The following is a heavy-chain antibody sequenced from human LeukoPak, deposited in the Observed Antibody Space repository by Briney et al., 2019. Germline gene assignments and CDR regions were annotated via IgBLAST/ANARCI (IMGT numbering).Heavy chain of an antibody. J-gene: IGHJ6*03. CDR1: GFTFSSYD. Sequence: GGSLRLSCAASGFTFSSYDMHWVRQAPGKGLEWVAFIRYDGSNKYYADSVKGRFTISRDNSKNTLYLQMNSLRAEDTAVYYCAKDWSDIVVVPAANYYYYMDVWGKGTTVTVSS. CDR3: AKDWSDIVVVPAANYYYYMDV. V-gene: IGHV3-30*02. CDR2: IRYDGSNK. D-gene: IGHD2-2*01.